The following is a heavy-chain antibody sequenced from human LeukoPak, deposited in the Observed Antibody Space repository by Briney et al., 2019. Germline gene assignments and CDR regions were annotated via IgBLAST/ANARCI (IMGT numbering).Heavy chain of an antibody. J-gene: IGHJ4*02. CDR3: AKVLQLYGDFDY. CDR2: ISGSGGST. D-gene: IGHD4-17*01. Sequence: GGPLRLSCAASGFTFSSYGMRWVRQAPGKGLEWVAAISGSGGSTYYADSVKGRFTIPRENSKNTLYLQMNRLRAEDTAVYYCAKVLQLYGDFDYWGQGTLVTVSS. CDR1: GFTFSSYG. V-gene: IGHV3-23*01.